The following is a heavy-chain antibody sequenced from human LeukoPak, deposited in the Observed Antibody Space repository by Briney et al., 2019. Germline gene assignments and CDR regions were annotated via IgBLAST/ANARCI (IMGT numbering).Heavy chain of an antibody. CDR2: IYYSGST. CDR3: ARGRIVVVPKAFDI. J-gene: IGHJ3*02. CDR1: GGSISRGGYY. Sequence: PSETLSLTCTVSGGSISRGGYYWSWIRQHPGKGLEWIGYIYYSGSTYYNPSLKSRVTISVDTSKNQFSLKLSSVTAADTAVYYCARGRIVVVPKAFDIWGQGTMVTVSS. V-gene: IGHV4-31*03. D-gene: IGHD3-22*01.